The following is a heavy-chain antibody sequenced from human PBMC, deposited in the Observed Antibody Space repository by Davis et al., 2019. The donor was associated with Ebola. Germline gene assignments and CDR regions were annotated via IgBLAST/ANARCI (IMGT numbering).Heavy chain of an antibody. Sequence: ASVKVSCKASGYIFNIYGVSWVRQAPGQGLEWMGWINPYNGNTDYAQKFQGRVSVTTATSTNTVYMELRSLRSDDTAVYYCARGRGRFGELIKNWFDPWGQGTLVTVSS. D-gene: IGHD3-10*01. V-gene: IGHV1-18*01. CDR1: GYIFNIYG. J-gene: IGHJ5*02. CDR3: ARGRGRFGELIKNWFDP. CDR2: INPYNGNT.